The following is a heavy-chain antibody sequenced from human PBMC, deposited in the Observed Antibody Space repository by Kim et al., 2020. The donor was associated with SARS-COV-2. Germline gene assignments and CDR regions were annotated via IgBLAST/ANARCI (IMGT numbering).Heavy chain of an antibody. D-gene: IGHD2-2*01. CDR3: ARIVVVPAARRYYYYYYGMDV. V-gene: IGHV3-48*02. Sequence: GGSLRLSCAASGFTFSSYSMNWVRQAPGKGLEWVSYISSSSSTIYYADSVKGRFTISRDNAKNSLYLQMNSLRDEDTAVYYCARIVVVPAARRYYYYYYGMDVWGQGTTVTVSS. J-gene: IGHJ6*02. CDR1: GFTFSSYS. CDR2: ISSSSSTI.